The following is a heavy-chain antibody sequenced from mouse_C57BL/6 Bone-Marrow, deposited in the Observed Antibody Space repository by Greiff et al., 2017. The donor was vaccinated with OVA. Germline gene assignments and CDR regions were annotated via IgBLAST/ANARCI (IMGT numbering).Heavy chain of an antibody. Sequence: EVKLVESGGGLVQPGGSLKLSCAASGFTFSDYGMAWVRQAPRKGPEWVAFISNLAYSIYYADTVTGRFTISSENAKNTLYLEMSSLRSEDTAMYYCARLRGIYYYGRNAMDYWGQGTSVTVSS. CDR1: GFTFSDYG. CDR2: ISNLAYSI. D-gene: IGHD1-1*01. CDR3: ARLRGIYYYGRNAMDY. J-gene: IGHJ4*01. V-gene: IGHV5-15*01.